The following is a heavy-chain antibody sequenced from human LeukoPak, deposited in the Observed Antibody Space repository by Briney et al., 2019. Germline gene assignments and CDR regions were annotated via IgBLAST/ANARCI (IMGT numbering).Heavy chain of an antibody. CDR3: AREGQSRLHFDY. D-gene: IGHD6-19*01. J-gene: IGHJ4*02. CDR2: IYYSGST. V-gene: IGHV4-59*01. Sequence: PSETLSLTCTVSGGSISSYYWSWIRQPPGKGLEWIGYIYYSGSTNYNPSLKSRVTISVDTSKNQFSLKLSSVTAADTAVYYCAREGQSRLHFDYWGQGTLVTVSS. CDR1: GGSISSYY.